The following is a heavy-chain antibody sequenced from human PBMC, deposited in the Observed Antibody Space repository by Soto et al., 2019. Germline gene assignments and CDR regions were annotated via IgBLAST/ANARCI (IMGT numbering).Heavy chain of an antibody. CDR3: AKDREYSSSWYLFDP. CDR1: GFTFSSYG. J-gene: IGHJ5*02. D-gene: IGHD6-13*01. Sequence: QVQLVESGGGVVQPGRSLRLSCAASGFTFSSYGMHWVRQAPGKGLEWVAVISYDGSNKYYADSVKGRFTISRDNSKNTLYRQMNSLRAEDTAVYYCAKDREYSSSWYLFDPWGQGTLVTVSS. CDR2: ISYDGSNK. V-gene: IGHV3-30*18.